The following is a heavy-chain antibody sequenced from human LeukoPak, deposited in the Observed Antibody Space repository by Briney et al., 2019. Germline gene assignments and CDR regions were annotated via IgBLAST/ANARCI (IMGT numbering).Heavy chain of an antibody. CDR3: ARERSIAAARDAFDI. V-gene: IGHV1-69*04. CDR2: IIPILGIA. CDR1: GGTFSSYA. D-gene: IGHD6-13*01. Sequence: SVKVSCKASGGTFSSYAISWVRQAPGQGLEWMGRIIPILGIANYAQKFQGRVTITADKSTSTAYMELSRLRSDDTAVYYCARERSIAAARDAFDIWGQGTMVTVSS. J-gene: IGHJ3*02.